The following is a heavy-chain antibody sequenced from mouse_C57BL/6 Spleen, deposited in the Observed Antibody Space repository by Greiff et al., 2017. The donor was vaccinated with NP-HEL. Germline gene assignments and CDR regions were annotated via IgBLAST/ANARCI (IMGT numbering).Heavy chain of an antibody. V-gene: IGHV3-6*01. D-gene: IGHD2-5*01. J-gene: IGHJ4*01. CDR2: ISYDGSN. Sequence: EVKLQESGPGLVKPSQSLSLTCSVTGYSITSGYYWNWIRQFPGNKLEWMGYISYDGSNNYNPSLKNRISITRDTSKNQCFLKLNSVTTEDTATYYCASSNPPGNYAMDYWGQGTSVTVSS. CDR1: GYSITSGYY. CDR3: ASSNPPGNYAMDY.